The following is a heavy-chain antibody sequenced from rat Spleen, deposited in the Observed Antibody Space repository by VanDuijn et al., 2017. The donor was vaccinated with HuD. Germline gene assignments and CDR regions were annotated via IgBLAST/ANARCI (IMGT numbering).Heavy chain of an antibody. J-gene: IGHJ3*01. D-gene: IGHD1-11*01. V-gene: IGHV5-31*01. Sequence: EVQLVESGGGLVQPGGSLKLSCVASGFTFNNYWMTWIRQPPGKGLEWVASITNIGGSTYYPDSVKGRFTISRDNAKSTLYLQMNSLRSEDTATYFCTRHGVNYGAYNWFAYWGQGTLVTVSS. CDR1: GFTFNNYW. CDR2: ITNIGGST. CDR3: TRHGVNYGAYNWFAY.